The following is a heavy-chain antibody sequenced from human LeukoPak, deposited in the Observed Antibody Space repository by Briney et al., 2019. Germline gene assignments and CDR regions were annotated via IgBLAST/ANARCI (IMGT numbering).Heavy chain of an antibody. CDR3: ARDLGYSYGRDYYYYGMDV. CDR1: GFSFSNYW. D-gene: IGHD5-18*01. Sequence: PGGSLRLSCVASGFSFSNYWMHWVRQTPGKGLLWVSRLSGDGSSSKYADSLKGRFTISRDNAKNSLYLQMNSLRAEDTAVYYCARDLGYSYGRDYYYYGMDVWGQGTTVTVSS. J-gene: IGHJ6*02. V-gene: IGHV3-74*03. CDR2: LSGDGSSS.